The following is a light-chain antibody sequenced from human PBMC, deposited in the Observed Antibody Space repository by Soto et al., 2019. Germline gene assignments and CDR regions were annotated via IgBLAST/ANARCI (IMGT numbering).Light chain of an antibody. V-gene: IGKV1-5*03. J-gene: IGKJ3*01. CDR2: KAS. CDR3: QQYNSYSA. CDR1: QSISSW. Sequence: DIQMTQSPSTLSASVGDRVTITCRASQSISSWLAWYQQKPGKAPKLLIYKASSLESGVPSSFSGSGSGTEFTLTISSLQPDYFATYYCQQYNSYSAFGPGTKVDIK.